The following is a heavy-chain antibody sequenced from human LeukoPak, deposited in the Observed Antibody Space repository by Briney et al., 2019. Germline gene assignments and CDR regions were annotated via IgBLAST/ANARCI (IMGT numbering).Heavy chain of an antibody. D-gene: IGHD3-10*01. V-gene: IGHV4-34*01. J-gene: IGHJ3*02. CDR1: GGSFSGYY. CDR2: INHSGST. CDR3: ARVEWFGELSPFDI. Sequence: PSETLSLTCAVYGGSFSGYYWSWIRQPPGKGLEWIGEINHSGSTNYNPSLKSRVTISVDTSKNQFSLKLSSVTAADTAVYYRARVEWFGELSPFDIWGQGTMVTVSS.